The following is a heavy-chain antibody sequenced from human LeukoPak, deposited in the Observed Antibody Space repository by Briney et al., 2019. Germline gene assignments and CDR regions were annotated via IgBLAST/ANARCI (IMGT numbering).Heavy chain of an antibody. CDR3: ARDILTGYYNGNHDAFDI. J-gene: IGHJ3*02. Sequence: GGSLRLSCAASGFTFSSYWMHWVRQAPGKGLVWVSYINSDGSTTTYADSVKGRFTISRDNAKNTLYLQMNSLRAEDTAVYYCARDILTGYYNGNHDAFDIWGQGTMVTVSS. D-gene: IGHD3-9*01. V-gene: IGHV3-74*01. CDR2: INSDGSTT. CDR1: GFTFSSYW.